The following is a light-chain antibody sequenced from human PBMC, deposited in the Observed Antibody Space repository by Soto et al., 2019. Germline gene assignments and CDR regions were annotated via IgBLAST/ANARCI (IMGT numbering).Light chain of an antibody. CDR3: SSYTTTTCVRFV. Sequence: QSVLAQPASVSGSPGQSITISCTGTSSDIGDSNFVSWYQHHPGKAPKLLIYDVSDRPSRISSRFSGSKSANTASLTISGLQAEDEAFYYCSSYTTTTCVRFVFGTGTMLTVL. CDR1: SSDIGDSNF. CDR2: DVS. J-gene: IGLJ1*01. V-gene: IGLV2-14*01.